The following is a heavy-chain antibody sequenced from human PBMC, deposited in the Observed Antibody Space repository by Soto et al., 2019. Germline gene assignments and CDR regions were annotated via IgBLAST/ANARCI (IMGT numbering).Heavy chain of an antibody. D-gene: IGHD6-13*01. CDR1: GCSISRYY. Sequence: PSETLSLTCTVSGCSISRYYWSWIRPPPGKGLEWIGYIYYSGSTNYNPSLKSRVTISVDTSKNQFSLKLSSVTAADTAVYYCARLIAAAAHFDYWGQGTLVTVSS. V-gene: IGHV4-59*08. J-gene: IGHJ4*02. CDR2: IYYSGST. CDR3: ARLIAAAAHFDY.